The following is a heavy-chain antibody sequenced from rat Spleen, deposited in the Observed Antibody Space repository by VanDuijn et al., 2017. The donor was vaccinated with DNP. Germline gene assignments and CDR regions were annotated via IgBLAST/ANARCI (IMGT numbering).Heavy chain of an antibody. V-gene: IGHV5S13*01. CDR3: ARLYFYNGDWFAY. CDR2: ISNGGGNT. D-gene: IGHD1-1*01. J-gene: IGHJ3*01. CDR1: GFIFSNYD. Sequence: EVQLVESGGGSVQPGRSLKLSCAASGFIFSNYDMAWVRQAPTKGLEWVASISNGGGNTYYRDSVKGRFTISRDNAKNTQYLQMDSLRSEDTATYYCARLYFYNGDWFAYWGQGTLVTVSS.